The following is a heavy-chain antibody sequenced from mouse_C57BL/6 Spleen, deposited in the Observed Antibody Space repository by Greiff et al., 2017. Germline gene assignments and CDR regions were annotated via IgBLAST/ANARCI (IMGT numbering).Heavy chain of an antibody. D-gene: IGHD2-2*01. J-gene: IGHJ4*01. CDR1: GFSLTSYA. V-gene: IGHV2-9-1*01. CDR2: IWTGGGT. CDR3: ARWLPYAMDY. Sequence: QVQLKESGPGLVAPSQSLSITCTVSGFSLTSYAISWVRQPPGKGLERLGVIWTGGGTNYNSALKSRLIISKDNSKSQVFLKMNSLQTDDTARYYCARWLPYAMDYWGQGTSVTVSS.